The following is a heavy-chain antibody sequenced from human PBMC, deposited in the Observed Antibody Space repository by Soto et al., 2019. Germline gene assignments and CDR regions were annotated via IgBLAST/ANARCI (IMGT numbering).Heavy chain of an antibody. Sequence: QVQLVQSGAEVKKPGASVKVSCKTSGYTFTTYAISWVRQAPGQGLEWMGWISVYNGNTRYAQNLQGRVTMTTDTSTSTAYMELRSLRSDDTALYYCARGSGSWFTFDYWGHGTLVTVSS. CDR1: GYTFTTYA. D-gene: IGHD6-13*01. J-gene: IGHJ4*01. CDR2: ISVYNGNT. V-gene: IGHV1-18*01. CDR3: ARGSGSWFTFDY.